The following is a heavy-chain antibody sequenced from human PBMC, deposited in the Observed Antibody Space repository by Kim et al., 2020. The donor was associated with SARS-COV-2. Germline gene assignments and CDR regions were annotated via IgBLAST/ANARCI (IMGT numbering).Heavy chain of an antibody. D-gene: IGHD2-2*02. CDR3: ARGKGVYTPKGMDV. V-gene: IGHV4-34*01. Sequence: TPSLKSRVTISLDTSKNQFSLKLSSVTAADTAVYYCARGKGVYTPKGMDVWGQGTTVTVSS. J-gene: IGHJ6*02.